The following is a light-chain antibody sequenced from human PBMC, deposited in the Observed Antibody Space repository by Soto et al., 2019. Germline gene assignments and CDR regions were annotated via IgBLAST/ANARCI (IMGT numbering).Light chain of an antibody. CDR3: SSYGGSNNFVV. J-gene: IGLJ2*01. CDR1: SSDVGNYNF. V-gene: IGLV2-8*01. CDR2: DVI. Sequence: QSALTQPPSASGSPGQSVTISCTGTSSDVGNYNFVSWYQHHPGKAPKLMLYDVIKRPSGVPDRFSGSKSGSTASLTVSGLQAEDEANYYCSSYGGSNNFVVFGGGTQLTVL.